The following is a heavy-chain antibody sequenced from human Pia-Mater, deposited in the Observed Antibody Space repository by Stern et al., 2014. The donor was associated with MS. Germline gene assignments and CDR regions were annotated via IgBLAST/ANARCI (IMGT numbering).Heavy chain of an antibody. D-gene: IGHD3-3*01. CDR2: ISYDGRNK. CDR1: GFTFSSYG. J-gene: IGHJ3*02. CDR3: AKDRAYYDFWRGYYTDAFDI. V-gene: IGHV3-30*18. Sequence: QVQLVQSGGDVVQPGRSLRLSCAASGFTFSSYGMHWVRQAPGKGLEWVALISYDGRNKHYVDSLRGRFTISRDNSKNTVYLQMNSLRPEDTAVYYCAKDRAYYDFWRGYYTDAFDIWGQGTRVTVSS.